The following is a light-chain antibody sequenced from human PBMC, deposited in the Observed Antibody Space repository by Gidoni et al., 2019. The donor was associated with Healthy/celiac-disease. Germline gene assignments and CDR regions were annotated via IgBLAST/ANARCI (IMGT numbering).Light chain of an antibody. V-gene: IGKV2-28*01. CDR1: QSLLHSNGYNY. Sequence: DIVMTQSPLSLPVTPGEPASISCRSSQSLLHSNGYNYLDWYLQKPGQSPQLLIYLGSNQASGVPDRFSGSGSGTDFTLKISRVEAEDVGVYYCMQALQTPYTFXQXTKLEIK. CDR3: MQALQTPYT. J-gene: IGKJ2*01. CDR2: LGS.